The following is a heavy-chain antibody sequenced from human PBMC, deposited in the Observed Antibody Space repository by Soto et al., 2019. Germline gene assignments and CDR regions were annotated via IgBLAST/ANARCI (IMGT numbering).Heavy chain of an antibody. D-gene: IGHD2-2*02. J-gene: IGHJ5*02. CDR1: GYTFTSYD. Sequence: ASVKVSCKASGYTFTSYDINWVRQATGQGLEWMGWMNPNSGNTGYAQKFQGRVTMTRNTSISTAYMELSSLRSEDTAVYYCARRRRIVVVPAAIRDYWFDPWGQGTLVTVSS. CDR3: ARRRRIVVVPAAIRDYWFDP. V-gene: IGHV1-8*01. CDR2: MNPNSGNT.